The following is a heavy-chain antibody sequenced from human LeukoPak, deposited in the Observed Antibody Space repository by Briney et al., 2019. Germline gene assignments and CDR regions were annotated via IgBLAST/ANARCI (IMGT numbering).Heavy chain of an antibody. Sequence: PSETLSLTCTVSGGSISSYYWSWIRQPPGKGLEWIGYIYYSGSTNYNPSLKSRVTISVDTSKNQFSLKLSSVTAADTAVYYCARWEYSSGHDYWGQGTLVTVSS. CDR2: IYYSGST. J-gene: IGHJ4*02. D-gene: IGHD6-19*01. CDR3: ARWEYSSGHDY. V-gene: IGHV4-59*01. CDR1: GGSISSYY.